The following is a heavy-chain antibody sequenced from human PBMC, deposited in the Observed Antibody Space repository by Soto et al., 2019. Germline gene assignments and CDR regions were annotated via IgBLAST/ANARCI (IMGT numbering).Heavy chain of an antibody. CDR2: IGSRGNT. J-gene: IGHJ4*02. Sequence: PGGSLGLSCAASGFRLSGYAMSLFRKAQGKGLEWVSAIGSRGNTYYADSVKGRFTISRDNSKNTLYLQMNTLRAEDTAVYYCARARRESLYRRKPAHYFDYWGQGTLVTVSS. V-gene: IGHV3-23*01. CDR3: ARARRESLYRRKPAHYFDY. D-gene: IGHD4-4*01. CDR1: GFRLSGYA.